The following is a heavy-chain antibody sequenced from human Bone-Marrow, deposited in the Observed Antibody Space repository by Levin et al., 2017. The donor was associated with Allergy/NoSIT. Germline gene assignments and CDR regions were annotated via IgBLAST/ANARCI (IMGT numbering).Heavy chain of an antibody. Sequence: GGSLRLSCAASGFSFSNYWMSWVRQAPGKGLEWVANIKQDGSEKHYVDSVKGRFTISRANAKNSVDLQMTSLRAEDPAVCFCASGWPGQPVLHWGQGPVVTVSS. J-gene: IGHJ4*02. CDR1: GFSFSNYW. D-gene: IGHD6-6*01. CDR2: IKQDGSEK. CDR3: ASGWPGQPVLH. V-gene: IGHV3-7*01.